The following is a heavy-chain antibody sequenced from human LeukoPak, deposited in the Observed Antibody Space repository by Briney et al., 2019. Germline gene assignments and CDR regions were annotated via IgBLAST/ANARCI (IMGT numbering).Heavy chain of an antibody. V-gene: IGHV4-30-2*01. J-gene: IGHJ4*02. Sequence: PSETLSLTCAVSGGSISSGGYSWIWIRQPPGKGLEWIGYIYHSGSTYCNPSLKSRVTISVDRSKNQFSLELSSVTAADTAVYYCARNYFDSSGYPQYYFDYWGQGTLVTVSS. D-gene: IGHD3-22*01. CDR1: GGSISSGGYS. CDR2: IYHSGST. CDR3: ARNYFDSSGYPQYYFDY.